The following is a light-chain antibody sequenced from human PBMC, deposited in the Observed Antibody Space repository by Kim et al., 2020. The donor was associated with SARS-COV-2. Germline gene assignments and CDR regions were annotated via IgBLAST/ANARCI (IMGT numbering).Light chain of an antibody. CDR1: SSDIGGYNY. V-gene: IGLV2-14*03. Sequence: QSSTFSCTGTSSDIGGYNYVSWYQQHPGKAPKLMIYGVTNRPSGVSNRFSGSKSGNTASLTISGLQAEDEADYYCSSYTISNTLVVFGGGTQLTVL. CDR3: SSYTISNTLVV. CDR2: GVT. J-gene: IGLJ3*02.